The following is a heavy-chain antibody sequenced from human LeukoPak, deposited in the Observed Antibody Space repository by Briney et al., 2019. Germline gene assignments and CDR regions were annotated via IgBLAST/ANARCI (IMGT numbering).Heavy chain of an antibody. Sequence: SETLSLTCAVYGGSFSGYYWSWIRQPPGKGLEWIGEINHSGSTNYNPSLKSRVTISVDTSKNQFSLKLSSVTAADTAVYYCARLAPRYYYGSGSYSKPFDYWGQGTLVTVSS. J-gene: IGHJ4*02. V-gene: IGHV4-34*01. CDR3: ARLAPRYYYGSGSYSKPFDY. CDR2: INHSGST. D-gene: IGHD3-10*01. CDR1: GGSFSGYY.